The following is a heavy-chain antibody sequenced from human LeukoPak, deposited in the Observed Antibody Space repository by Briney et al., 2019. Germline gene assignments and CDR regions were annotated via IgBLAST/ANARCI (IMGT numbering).Heavy chain of an antibody. CDR1: GYTFTSYD. CDR3: ARAPPRRITMIVVVRENEYNFDS. V-gene: IGHV1-8*01. Sequence: ASVKVSCKASGYTFTSYDINWVRQATGQGLEWMGWMNPNSGNTGYAQKFQGRVTMTRNTSISTAYMELSSLRSEDTAVYYCARAPPRRITMIVVVRENEYNFDSWGQGPLVTVSS. CDR2: MNPNSGNT. J-gene: IGHJ4*02. D-gene: IGHD3-22*01.